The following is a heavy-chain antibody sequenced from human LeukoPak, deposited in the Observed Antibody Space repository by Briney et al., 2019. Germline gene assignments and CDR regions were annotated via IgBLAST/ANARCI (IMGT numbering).Heavy chain of an antibody. Sequence: SETLSLTCSVSGGSISTNYWSWIRQPPGKGLEWIGYVYYSGSTNYKPSLKSRVTISVDTSKNQFSLKLSSVTAADTAVYYCARDLLKWGQGTLVTVSS. D-gene: IGHD2-15*01. CDR1: GGSISTNY. CDR2: VYYSGST. J-gene: IGHJ4*02. CDR3: ARDLLK. V-gene: IGHV4-59*12.